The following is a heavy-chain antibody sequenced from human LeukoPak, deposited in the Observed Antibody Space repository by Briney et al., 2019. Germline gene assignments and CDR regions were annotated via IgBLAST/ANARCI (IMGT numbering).Heavy chain of an antibody. CDR2: IYYSGST. Sequence: PSETLSLTCTVSGGSISSSSYYWGWIRQPPGKGLEWIGSIYYSGSTYYNPSLKSRVTISVDTSKNQFSLKLSSVTAADTAVYYCARDRCRRIAAAGPHSPFDYWGQGTLVTVSS. CDR1: GGSISSSSYY. CDR3: ARDRCRRIAAAGPHSPFDY. J-gene: IGHJ4*02. V-gene: IGHV4-39*07. D-gene: IGHD6-13*01.